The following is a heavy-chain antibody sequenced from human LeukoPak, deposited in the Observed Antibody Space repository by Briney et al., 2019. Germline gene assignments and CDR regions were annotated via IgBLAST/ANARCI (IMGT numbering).Heavy chain of an antibody. V-gene: IGHV4-34*01. CDR3: EGGPTSYYMGV. CDR1: GGSFSGYY. CDR2: INHSGST. J-gene: IGHJ6*03. Sequence: SETLSLTCAVYGGSFSGYYWSSVRQPPGKGLEWIGEINHSGSTNYNPSLKSRVTISVDTSKNQFSLKLSSVTAADTAVYYCEGGPTSYYMGVWGKGTTVTVSS.